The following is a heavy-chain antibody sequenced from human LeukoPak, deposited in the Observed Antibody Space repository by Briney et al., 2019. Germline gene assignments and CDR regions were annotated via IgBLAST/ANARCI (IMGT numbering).Heavy chain of an antibody. CDR3: ARYRRGIVVVPAADWYFDL. D-gene: IGHD2-2*01. J-gene: IGHJ2*01. V-gene: IGHV4-4*02. Sequence: PSETLSLTCAVSGGSISSNNWWNWVRQPPGKGLEWIGEIYHSGSTNYNPSLKSRVTISLDKSKNQFSLKLSSVTAADTAVYYCARYRRGIVVVPAADWYFDLRGRGTPVTVSS. CDR2: IYHSGST. CDR1: GGSISSNNW.